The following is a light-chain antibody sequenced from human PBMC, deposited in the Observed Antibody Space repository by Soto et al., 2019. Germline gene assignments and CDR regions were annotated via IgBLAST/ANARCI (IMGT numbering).Light chain of an antibody. CDR1: QSVTSGY. J-gene: IGKJ1*01. V-gene: IGKV3-20*01. CDR2: GAS. CDR3: QHYGSSWT. Sequence: EIVLTQSPGTLSLSPGERATLSCRASQSVTSGYLAWYQQQPNQAPRLLIYGASSRATGIPDRFSGSGSGTDFTLTISRLEPEDFAVYYCQHYGSSWTFGQGTKVDIK.